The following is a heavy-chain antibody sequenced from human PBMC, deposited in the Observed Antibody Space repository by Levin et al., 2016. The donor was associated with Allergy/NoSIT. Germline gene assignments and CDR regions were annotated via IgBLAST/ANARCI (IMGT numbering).Heavy chain of an antibody. CDR1: GGSIRSHY. CDR3: ARDFNDGKIFDY. D-gene: IGHD3-22*01. V-gene: IGHV4-59*11. CDR2: IHYNGNT. J-gene: IGHJ4*02. Sequence: SETLSLTCTVSGGSIRSHYWSWIRQPPGKGLEWIAYIHYNGNTNYNPSLKSRVTISMDSPKNQFSLKLDSLTAADTAVYYCARDFNDGKIFDYWGQGTLVTVSS.